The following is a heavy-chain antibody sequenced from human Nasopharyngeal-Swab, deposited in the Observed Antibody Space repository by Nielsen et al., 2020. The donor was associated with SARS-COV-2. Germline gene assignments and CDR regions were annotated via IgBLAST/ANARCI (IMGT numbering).Heavy chain of an antibody. CDR3: ARRRGYSGYAYLDY. D-gene: IGHD5-12*01. J-gene: IGHJ4*02. V-gene: IGHV4-34*01. CDR2: INHSGST. Sequence: RQAPGKGLEWIGEINHSGSTNYNPSLKSRVTISEDTSKNQFSLKLSSVTAADTAVYYCARRRGYSGYAYLDYWGQGTLVTVSS.